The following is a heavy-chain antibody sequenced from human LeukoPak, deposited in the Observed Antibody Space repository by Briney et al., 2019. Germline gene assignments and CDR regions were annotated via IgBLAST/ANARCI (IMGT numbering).Heavy chain of an antibody. CDR2: IHHSGST. D-gene: IGHD4-17*01. J-gene: IGHJ4*02. CDR1: GGSISGSSYY. CDR3: ARADIYGDYQPVHY. V-gene: IGHV4-39*07. Sequence: PSETLSLTCTVSGGSISGSSYYWGWIRQPPGRGLEWIGSIHHSGSTYYNPSLKSRVTISVDTSKNQVSLRLTSVTAADMAVYYCARADIYGDYQPVHYWGQRTLVTVSS.